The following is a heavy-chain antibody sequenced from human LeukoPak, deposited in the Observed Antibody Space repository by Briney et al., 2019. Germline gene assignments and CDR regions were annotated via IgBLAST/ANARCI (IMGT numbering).Heavy chain of an antibody. V-gene: IGHV3-13*01. CDR3: VALGDRIY. CDR2: ISAAGDT. CDR1: GFTFSSYD. D-gene: IGHD2-21*02. J-gene: IGHJ4*02. Sequence: PGGSLRLSCAASGFTFSSYDMHWVHQATGKGLEWVSAISAAGDTYYLDSVKGRFTISRENAKNSLYLQMNSLRAGDTAVYYCVALGDRIYWGQGTLVTVSS.